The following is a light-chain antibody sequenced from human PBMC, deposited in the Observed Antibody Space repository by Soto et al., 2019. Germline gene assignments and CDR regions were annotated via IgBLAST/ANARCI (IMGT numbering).Light chain of an antibody. CDR1: QSGSSIY. CDR3: QQFGTSPPWT. Sequence: EIVLTQSPGTLSLSPGERATLSCRASQSGSSIYLAWYQQKPGQAPRLLIYGASSRATGIPDRFSGSGSGTDFTLTISRLEPEDFEVYYCQQFGTSPPWTVGQGTKVEIK. CDR2: GAS. J-gene: IGKJ1*01. V-gene: IGKV3-20*01.